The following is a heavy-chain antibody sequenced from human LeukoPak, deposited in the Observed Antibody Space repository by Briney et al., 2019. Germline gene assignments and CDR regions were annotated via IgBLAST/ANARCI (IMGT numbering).Heavy chain of an antibody. V-gene: IGHV3-23*01. J-gene: IGHJ4*02. Sequence: GGSLRLSCAASGFTFSSYAMSWVRQAPGKGLEWVSGISGSGGSTYYADSVKGRFTISRDNSKNTLYLQMNSLRAEDTAVYYCARGGGTEWLLVPFEYWGQGTLVTVSS. CDR3: ARGGGTEWLLVPFEY. CDR1: GFTFSSYA. D-gene: IGHD3-22*01. CDR2: ISGSGGST.